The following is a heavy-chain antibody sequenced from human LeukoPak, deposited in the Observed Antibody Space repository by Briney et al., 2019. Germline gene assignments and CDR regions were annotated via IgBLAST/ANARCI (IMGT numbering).Heavy chain of an antibody. CDR3: ARRSGWYVNWFDP. Sequence: GGSLRLSCAASGFTFSSYEMNWVRQAPGKGLEWVSYIRSSGSTIYYADSVKGRFTISRDNAKNSPYLQMNSLRAEDTAVYYCARRSGWYVNWFDPWGQGTLVTVSS. CDR2: IRSSGSTI. J-gene: IGHJ5*02. CDR1: GFTFSSYE. V-gene: IGHV3-48*03. D-gene: IGHD6-19*01.